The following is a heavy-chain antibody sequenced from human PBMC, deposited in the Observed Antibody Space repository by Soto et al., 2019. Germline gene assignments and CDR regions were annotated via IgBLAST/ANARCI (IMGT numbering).Heavy chain of an antibody. CDR2: IYSGGST. CDR1: GFTVSSNY. D-gene: IGHD1-7*01. CDR3: SRHQRGWNYVYYYYGMDV. V-gene: IGHV3-66*04. Sequence: GGSLRLSCAASGFTVSSNYMSWVRQAPGKGLEWVSVIYSGGSTYYADSVKGRFTISRDNSKNTLYLQTNSLRAEDTAVYYCSRHQRGWNYVYYYYGMDVWGQGTTVTVSS. J-gene: IGHJ6*02.